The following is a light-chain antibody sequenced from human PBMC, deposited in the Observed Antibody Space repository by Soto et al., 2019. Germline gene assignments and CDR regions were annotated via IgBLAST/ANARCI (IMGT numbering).Light chain of an antibody. CDR3: KVYDFHPEA. CDR2: KAS. Sequence: DRVPITCRASRTISSWLSWYQQKPGKAPKLLIYKASTLKSGVTSRFSGSGSGTEFTLTICSLQPDDGARYCSKVYDFHPEAFGDGGKV. J-gene: IGKJ1*01. V-gene: IGKV1-5*03. CDR1: RTISSW.